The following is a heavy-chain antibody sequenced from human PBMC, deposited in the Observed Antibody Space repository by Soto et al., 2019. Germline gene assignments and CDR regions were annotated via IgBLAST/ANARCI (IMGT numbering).Heavy chain of an antibody. V-gene: IGHV3-30-3*01. D-gene: IGHD5-18*01. CDR3: AKDGGGYNYGYVMLDKYYDGMDV. CDR2: ISYDGTNK. CDR1: GFTFSTYA. Sequence: QVQLVESGGGVVQPGRYLRLSCAASGFTFSTYAMHWVRQAPGKVLAWVAVISYDGTNKYYADSVRGRFTISRDNSKNTLFLQMNSLRAEDTAVYYCAKDGGGYNYGYVMLDKYYDGMDVWGQGTTVTVSS. J-gene: IGHJ6*02.